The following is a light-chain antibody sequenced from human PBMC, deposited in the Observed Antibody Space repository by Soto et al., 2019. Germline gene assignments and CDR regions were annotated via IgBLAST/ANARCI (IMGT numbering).Light chain of an antibody. CDR3: QQCAISTT. CDR2: DAS. Sequence: IQITQSPATLSASVGDRVTITCRASQNIERWMAGYQQKPGKAPSLLIFDASTLHSGVPSRFIGSGSGTDVTLTISSLQPDDFATDFCQQCAISTTFGHGPKVEVK. CDR1: QNIERW. V-gene: IGKV1-5*01. J-gene: IGKJ1*01.